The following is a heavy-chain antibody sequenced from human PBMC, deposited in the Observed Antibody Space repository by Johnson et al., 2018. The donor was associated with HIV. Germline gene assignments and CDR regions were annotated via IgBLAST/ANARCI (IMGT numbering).Heavy chain of an antibody. V-gene: IGHV3-23*04. Sequence: VQLVESGGGLVQPGGSLRMSCVASGFTFSTYGMTWVRQAPGKGLEWVSAISGTGGTTYYADSVRGRFSISRDKSKDTLYLQMSSLRAEDTAVYYCAKEGSSSPWAFDIWGQGTMVTVSS. J-gene: IGHJ3*02. CDR2: ISGTGGTT. CDR1: GFTFSTYG. CDR3: AKEGSSSPWAFDI. D-gene: IGHD2-15*01.